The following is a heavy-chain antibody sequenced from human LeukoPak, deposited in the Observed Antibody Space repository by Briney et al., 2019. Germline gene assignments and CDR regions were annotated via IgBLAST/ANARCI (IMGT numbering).Heavy chain of an antibody. V-gene: IGHV3-30-3*01. D-gene: IGHD1-7*01. CDR3: ARETTPDYSYYYMDV. CDR2: ISYDGSNK. CDR1: GFTFSSYA. Sequence: PGGSLRLSCAASGFTFSSYAMHWVRQAPGKGLEWVAVISYDGSNKYYADSVKGRFTISRDNAKNSLYLQMNSLRAEDTAVYYCARETTPDYSYYYMDVWGKGTTVTVSS. J-gene: IGHJ6*03.